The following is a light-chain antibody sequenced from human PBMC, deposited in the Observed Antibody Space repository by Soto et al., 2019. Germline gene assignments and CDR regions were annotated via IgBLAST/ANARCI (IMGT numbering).Light chain of an antibody. CDR1: TSNLGSNF. Sequence: QSVLTQPPSASGTPGQRVTISCSGSTSNLGSNFVYWYQHVPGASPKLLISRNDQRPSGVPDRFCGSKSGTSASLATRGLRSEDEADYHGAAWDDSRRGVGFGGGTQRTGL. CDR3: AAWDDSRRGVG. J-gene: IGLJ3*02. CDR2: RND. V-gene: IGLV1-47*01.